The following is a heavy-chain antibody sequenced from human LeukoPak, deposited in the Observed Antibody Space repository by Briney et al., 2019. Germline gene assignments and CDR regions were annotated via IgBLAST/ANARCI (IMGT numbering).Heavy chain of an antibody. Sequence: SETLSLTCTVSGGSISSYYWSWIRQPPGKGLEWIGYIYYSGSTNYNPSLKSRVTISVDTSKNQFSLKLSSVTAADTAVYHCARVPWGAFDIWGQGTMVTVSS. V-gene: IGHV4-59*01. J-gene: IGHJ3*02. CDR3: ARVPWGAFDI. CDR1: GGSISSYY. D-gene: IGHD2-2*01. CDR2: IYYSGST.